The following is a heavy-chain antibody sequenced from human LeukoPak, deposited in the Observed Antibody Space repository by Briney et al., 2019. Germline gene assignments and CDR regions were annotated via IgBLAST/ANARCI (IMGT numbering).Heavy chain of an antibody. Sequence: ASVKVSCKASGYTFTSYAMNWVRQAPGQGLEWMGWINTNTGNPTYAQGFTGRFVFSLDTSVSTAYLQISSLKAEDTAVYYCARAGYYDILTPPYSAYGMDVWGQGTTVTVSS. CDR2: INTNTGNP. CDR3: ARAGYYDILTPPYSAYGMDV. V-gene: IGHV7-4-1*02. D-gene: IGHD3-9*01. CDR1: GYTFTSYA. J-gene: IGHJ6*02.